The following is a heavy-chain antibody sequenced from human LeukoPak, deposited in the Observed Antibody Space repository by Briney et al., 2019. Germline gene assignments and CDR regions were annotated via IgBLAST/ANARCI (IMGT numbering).Heavy chain of an antibody. V-gene: IGHV4-30-4*01. CDR2: IYYSGST. D-gene: IGHD1-1*01. CDR1: GGSISSGDYY. J-gene: IGHJ2*01. Sequence: PSETLSLTCTVSGGSISSGDYYWSWIRQPPGKGLEWIGYIYYSGSTYYNPSLKSRVTISVDTSKNQFSLKLSSVTAADTAVYYCARPDTGTYWYFDLWGRGTLVTVSS. CDR3: ARPDTGTYWYFDL.